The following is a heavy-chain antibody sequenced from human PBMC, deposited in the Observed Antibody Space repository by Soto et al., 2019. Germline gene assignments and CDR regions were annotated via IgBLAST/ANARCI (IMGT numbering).Heavy chain of an antibody. CDR2: ISGSGGST. CDR3: AKDQGVFWSGYYVDY. CDR1: GFTFSSYA. Sequence: PWGSLRLSCAASGFTFSSYAMSWVRQAPGKGLEWVSAISGSGGSTYYADSVKGRFTITRDNSKNTLYLQMNSLRAEDTAVYYCAKDQGVFWSGYYVDYWGQGTLVTVSS. D-gene: IGHD3-3*01. J-gene: IGHJ4*02. V-gene: IGHV3-23*01.